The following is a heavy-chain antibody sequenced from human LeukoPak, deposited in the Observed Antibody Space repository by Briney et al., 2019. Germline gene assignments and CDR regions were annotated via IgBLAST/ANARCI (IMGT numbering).Heavy chain of an antibody. D-gene: IGHD6-13*01. CDR2: IYHSGST. J-gene: IGHJ4*01. V-gene: IGHV4-38-2*01. CDR1: GYSISSGYY. Sequence: SETLSLTCAVSGYSISSGYYWGWIRQPPGKGLEWIGSIYHSGSTYYNPSLKSRVTISVDTSKNQFSLKLSSVTAADTAVYYCARVEAAAGYSDYWGHGTLVTVSS. CDR3: ARVEAAAGYSDY.